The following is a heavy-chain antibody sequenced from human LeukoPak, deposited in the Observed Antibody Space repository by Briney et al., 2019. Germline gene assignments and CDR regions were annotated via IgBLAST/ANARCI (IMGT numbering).Heavy chain of an antibody. Sequence: PSETLSLTCTVSGGSISSSNYYWGWIRQPPGKGLEWIGSIYYSGSTYYNPSLKSRVTISVDTSKNQFSLKLSSVTAADTAVYYCARDVVVAYWFDPWGQGTLVTVSS. V-gene: IGHV4-39*07. CDR1: GGSISSSNYY. CDR2: IYYSGST. D-gene: IGHD2-2*01. CDR3: ARDVVVAYWFDP. J-gene: IGHJ5*02.